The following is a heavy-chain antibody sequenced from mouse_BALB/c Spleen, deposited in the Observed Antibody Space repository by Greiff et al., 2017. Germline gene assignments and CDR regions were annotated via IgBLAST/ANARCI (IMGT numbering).Heavy chain of an antibody. CDR3: ARSSMAMDY. CDR2: IYPGNVNT. CDR1: GYTFTSYY. J-gene: IGHJ4*01. V-gene: IGHV1S56*01. D-gene: IGHD2-10*02. Sequence: QVHVKQSGPELVKPGASVRISCKASGYTFTSYYIHWVKQRPGQGLEWIGWIYPGNVNTKYNEKFKGKATLTADKSSSTAYMQLSSLTSEDSAVYFCARSSMAMDYWGQGTSVTVSS.